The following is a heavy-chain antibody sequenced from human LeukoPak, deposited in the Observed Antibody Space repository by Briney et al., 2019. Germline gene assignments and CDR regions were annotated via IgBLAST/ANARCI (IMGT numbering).Heavy chain of an antibody. Sequence: GGSLRLSCIASGFTLSSYEMSWIRQAPGKGLEWVSSVDYSGGDTHYADSVMGRFTISRDNSKNTLSLQMNSLRVEDTALYYCARDPERGAFDIWGQGTMVTVSS. J-gene: IGHJ3*02. CDR3: ARDPERGAFDI. CDR2: VDYSGGDT. V-gene: IGHV3-23*01. CDR1: GFTLSSYE.